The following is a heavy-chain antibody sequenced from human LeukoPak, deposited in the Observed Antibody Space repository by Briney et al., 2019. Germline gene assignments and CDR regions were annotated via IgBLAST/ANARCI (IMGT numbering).Heavy chain of an antibody. Sequence: PGGSLRLSRAASGFTFSDYYMSWIRQAPGKGLEWVSYISSSGSTIYYADSVKGRFTISRDNAKNSLYLQMNSLRAEDTAVYYCARESTIFGVVNAFDIWGQGTMVTVSS. CDR1: GFTFSDYY. CDR3: ARESTIFGVVNAFDI. J-gene: IGHJ3*02. V-gene: IGHV3-11*04. D-gene: IGHD3-3*01. CDR2: ISSSGSTI.